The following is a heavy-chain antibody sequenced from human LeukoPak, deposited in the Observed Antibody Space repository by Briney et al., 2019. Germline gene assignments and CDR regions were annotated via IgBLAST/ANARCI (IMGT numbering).Heavy chain of an antibody. D-gene: IGHD1-7*01. Sequence: PSETLSLTCSVSGGSISGYYLTWIRQPAGKGLEWIGRVYTSGSTHYNPSLKTRLTMSVDTSKNQFSLKLSSVIAADTAVYYCARLITGTTTAFDIWGQGTMVTVSS. V-gene: IGHV4-4*07. CDR1: GGSISGYY. CDR2: VYTSGST. J-gene: IGHJ3*02. CDR3: ARLITGTTTAFDI.